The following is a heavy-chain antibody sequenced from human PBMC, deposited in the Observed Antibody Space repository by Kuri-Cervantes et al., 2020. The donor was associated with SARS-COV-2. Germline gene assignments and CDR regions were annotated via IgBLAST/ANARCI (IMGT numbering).Heavy chain of an antibody. CDR2: ISSNGDST. CDR1: GFTFSSYA. Sequence: GESLKISCAASGFTFSSYAMYWVRRAPGKGLEYVSAISSNGDSTYYADSVKGRFTMSRDNSKNTLYLQMGSLRAEDMAVYYCARVSRSGYLDYWGQGTLVTVSS. CDR3: ARVSRSGYLDY. D-gene: IGHD3-3*01. J-gene: IGHJ4*02. V-gene: IGHV3-64*02.